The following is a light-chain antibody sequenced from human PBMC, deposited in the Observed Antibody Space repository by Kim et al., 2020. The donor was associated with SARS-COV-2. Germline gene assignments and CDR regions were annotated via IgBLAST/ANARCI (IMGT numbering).Light chain of an antibody. Sequence: SPGDKATPTCSACQSISNHLAWYHQKPGQDPRLLLFDTSTGATGIPPRFSGSRSGTEFTPTISSLQSEDVAVYYCQQYSDWPRTFGQGTKVDIK. CDR1: QSISNH. CDR3: QQYSDWPRT. CDR2: DTS. J-gene: IGKJ1*01. V-gene: IGKV3-15*01.